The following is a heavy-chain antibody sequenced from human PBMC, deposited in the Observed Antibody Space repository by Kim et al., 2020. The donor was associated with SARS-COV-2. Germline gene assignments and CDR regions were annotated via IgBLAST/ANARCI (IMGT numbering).Heavy chain of an antibody. V-gene: IGHV1-8*01. Sequence: NTGYAQKFQGRVTMTRNTSISTAYMELSSLRSEDTAVYYCARERRDAFDIWGQGTMVTVSS. J-gene: IGHJ3*02. CDR2: NT. CDR3: ARERRDAFDI.